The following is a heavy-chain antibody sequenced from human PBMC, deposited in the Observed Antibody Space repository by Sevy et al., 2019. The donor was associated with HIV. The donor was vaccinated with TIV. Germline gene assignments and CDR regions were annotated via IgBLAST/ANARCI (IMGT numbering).Heavy chain of an antibody. CDR3: ARVLLEWTRLMNYYYYYGMDV. Sequence: GGSLRLSCAASGFTFSSYAMHWVRQAPGKGLEWVAVISYDGSNKYYADSVKGRFTISRDNSKNTRYLQMNSLRAEDTAVYYCARVLLEWTRLMNYYYYYGMDVWGQGTTVTVSS. CDR1: GFTFSSYA. V-gene: IGHV3-30-3*01. D-gene: IGHD3-3*01. CDR2: ISYDGSNK. J-gene: IGHJ6*02.